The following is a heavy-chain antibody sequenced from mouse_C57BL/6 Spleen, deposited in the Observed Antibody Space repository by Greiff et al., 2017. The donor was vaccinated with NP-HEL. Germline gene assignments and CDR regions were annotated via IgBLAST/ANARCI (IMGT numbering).Heavy chain of an antibody. CDR2: IDPSDSYT. V-gene: IGHV1-69*01. J-gene: IGHJ3*01. D-gene: IGHD3-2*02. Sequence: QVQLQQPGAELVMPGASVKLSCKASGYTFTSYWMHWVKQRPGQGLEWIGEIDPSDSYTNYNQKFKGKSTLTVDKSSSTAYMQLSSLTSEDSAVYYCAREGSSGSLPGFAYWGQGTLVTVSA. CDR1: GYTFTSYW. CDR3: AREGSSGSLPGFAY.